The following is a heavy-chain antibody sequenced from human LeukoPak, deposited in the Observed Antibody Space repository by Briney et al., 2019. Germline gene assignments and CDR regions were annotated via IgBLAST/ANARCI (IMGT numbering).Heavy chain of an antibody. D-gene: IGHD6-6*01. J-gene: IGHJ5*02. CDR2: INHTGST. Sequence: PSKTLSLTCAVSGGSFSGYYWSWIRQPPGKGLEWIGEINHTGSTNYNPSLKSRVTISVDTSKNQFSLKLSSVTAADTAVYYCARSSIASTKICFDPWGQGTLVTVSS. CDR3: ARSSIASTKICFDP. V-gene: IGHV4-34*01. CDR1: GGSFSGYY.